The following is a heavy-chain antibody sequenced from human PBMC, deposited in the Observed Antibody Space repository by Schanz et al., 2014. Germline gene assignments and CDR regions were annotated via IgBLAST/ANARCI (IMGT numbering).Heavy chain of an antibody. J-gene: IGHJ4*02. CDR3: VKTDAGWRFDY. V-gene: IGHV3-23*04. D-gene: IGHD6-19*01. CDR2: ISDRGDGT. Sequence: EVQLVESGGGLVQPGGSLRLSCAASGFTFNNYAMGWVRQAPGKGLEWVSGISDRGDGTNYGDSVRGRFTISRDNSRNTVYLQMNNVGVDDTATYYCVKTDAGWRFDYWGQGTLVIVSS. CDR1: GFTFNNYA.